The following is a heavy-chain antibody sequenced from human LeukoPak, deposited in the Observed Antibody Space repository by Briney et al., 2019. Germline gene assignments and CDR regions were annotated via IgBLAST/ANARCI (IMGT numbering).Heavy chain of an antibody. CDR3: ARGHHYYDSSAYYY. V-gene: IGHV3-74*01. CDR2: INSDGSTT. Sequence: PGGSLRLSCAASGFTFSSYSMNWVRQAPGKGLVWVSRINSDGSTTSYAASVKGRFTISRDTAKNTLYLQMNSLRAEDTAVYYCARGHHYYDSSAYYYWGQGTLVTVSS. CDR1: GFTFSSYS. J-gene: IGHJ4*02. D-gene: IGHD3-22*01.